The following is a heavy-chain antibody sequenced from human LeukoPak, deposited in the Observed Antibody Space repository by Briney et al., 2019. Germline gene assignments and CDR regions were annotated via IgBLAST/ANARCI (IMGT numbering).Heavy chain of an antibody. Sequence: EASVTVSCKASGYTFNNHYMYWVRQAPGQGLEWMGVINPSGGSTSYAQKFQGRVTMTRDTSTRTVYMEVNSLRSEDTAVYYCARQGTYSSAIGMGYWGQGTLVTVSS. CDR1: GYTFNNHY. V-gene: IGHV1-46*02. D-gene: IGHD6-19*01. CDR3: ARQGTYSSAIGMGY. J-gene: IGHJ4*02. CDR2: INPSGGST.